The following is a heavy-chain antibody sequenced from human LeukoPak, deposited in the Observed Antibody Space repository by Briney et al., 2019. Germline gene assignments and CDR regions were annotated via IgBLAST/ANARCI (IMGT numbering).Heavy chain of an antibody. V-gene: IGHV3-20*04. J-gene: IGHJ6*03. CDR1: GFTFDNYG. Sequence: GGSLRLSCAASGFTFDNYGMSWVRQAPGKWLEWVSGINWNGGNTGYADSVKGRFTISRDNAKNSLYLQMNSLRAEDTALYYCARAYSGYENYYYYNYMDVWGTGTTVTVSS. CDR2: INWNGGNT. D-gene: IGHD5-12*01. CDR3: ARAYSGYENYYYYNYMDV.